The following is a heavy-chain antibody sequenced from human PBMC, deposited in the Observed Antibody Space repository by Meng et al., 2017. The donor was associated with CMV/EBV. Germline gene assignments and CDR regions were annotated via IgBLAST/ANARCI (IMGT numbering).Heavy chain of an antibody. CDR3: ARGGGGEWELLHYFDY. J-gene: IGHJ4*02. CDR1: GGSFSGYY. V-gene: IGHV4-34*01. D-gene: IGHD1-26*01. CDR2: INHSGST. Sequence: QVRQQQWGPGLLKAPETLSLTCAVYGGSFSGYYWSWIRQPPGKGLEWIGEINHSGSTNYNPSLKSRVTISVDTSKNQFSLKLSSVTAADTAVYYCARGGGGEWELLHYFDYWGQGTLVTVSS.